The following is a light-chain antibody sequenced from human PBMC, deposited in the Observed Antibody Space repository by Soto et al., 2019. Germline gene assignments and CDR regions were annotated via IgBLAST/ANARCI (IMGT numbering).Light chain of an antibody. CDR2: EVS. V-gene: IGLV2-14*01. J-gene: IGLJ2*01. Sequence: QSALTQPASVSGSPGQSITMSCTGTSSDVDGYNYVSWYQQHPGKAPKLMIYEVSNRPSGVSNRFSGSKSGNTASLTISGLQAEDEADYYCSSYTSTSTLVFGGGTKLTVL. CDR1: SSDVDGYNY. CDR3: SSYTSTSTLV.